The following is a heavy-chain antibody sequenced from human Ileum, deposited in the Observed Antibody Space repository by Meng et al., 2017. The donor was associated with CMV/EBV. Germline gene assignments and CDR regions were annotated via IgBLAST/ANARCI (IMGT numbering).Heavy chain of an antibody. CDR1: LNTYT. V-gene: IGHV3-21*01. J-gene: IGHJ4*02. CDR2: ISTSSSYI. D-gene: IGHD2-2*01. CDR3: ASSWGYCSSTSCYGYFDH. Sequence: LNTYTMNWVRQAPGKGLEWVSSISTSSSYIYYADSVKGRFTISRDTAKKSLYLQMNSLAAEDTAVYYCASSWGYCSSTSCYGYFDHWGQGTLVTVSS.